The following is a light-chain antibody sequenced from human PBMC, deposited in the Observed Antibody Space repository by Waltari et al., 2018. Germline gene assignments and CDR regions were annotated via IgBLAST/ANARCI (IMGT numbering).Light chain of an antibody. CDR1: QSVSRS. Sequence: SCRASQSVSRSLTWYQQKPGQAPRLIIYDASSRATGIPDRFSGSGSGTDFSLTISRLQPEDFAVYYCQHYVRLPATFGQGTKVEIK. J-gene: IGKJ1*01. CDR2: DAS. V-gene: IGKV3-20*01. CDR3: QHYVRLPAT.